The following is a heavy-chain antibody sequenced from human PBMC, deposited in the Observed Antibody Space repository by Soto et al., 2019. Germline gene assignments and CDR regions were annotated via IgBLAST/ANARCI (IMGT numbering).Heavy chain of an antibody. Sequence: PSETLSLTCAVYGGSFSGYYWSWIRQPPGKGLEWIGEINHSGSTNYNPSLKSRVTISVDTSKNQFSLKLSSVTAADTAVYYCARGRKKRSFLAREWFDHWGQGTLVAVSS. J-gene: IGHJ5*02. CDR2: INHSGST. V-gene: IGHV4-34*01. D-gene: IGHD1-26*01. CDR1: GGSFSGYY. CDR3: ARGRKKRSFLAREWFDH.